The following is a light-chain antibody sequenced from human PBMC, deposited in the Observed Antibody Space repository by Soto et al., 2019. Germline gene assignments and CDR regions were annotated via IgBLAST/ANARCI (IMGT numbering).Light chain of an antibody. Sequence: HSVLTQPASVSGSPGESITISCTGTSSDVGTYNLVTWYQQHPGRVPKLILYEGNKRPSGVSSRFSASKSGNTASLTISGLQAEDEADYFCCSYAPSRTLLFGGGTK. J-gene: IGLJ2*01. V-gene: IGLV2-23*01. CDR3: CSYAPSRTLL. CDR1: SSDVGTYNL. CDR2: EGN.